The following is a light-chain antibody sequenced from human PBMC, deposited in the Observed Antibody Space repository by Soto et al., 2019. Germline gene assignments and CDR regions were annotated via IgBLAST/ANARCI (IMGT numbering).Light chain of an antibody. Sequence: EIVMTQSPATLSVSPGERATLSCRASQSVSSNLAWYQQKPGQAPRLLIYGASTRATGIPARFSGSGSGTDYTNPISSLQYADFAVYYCKHYNNWTPVTFGQGTKLEIK. V-gene: IGKV3-15*01. CDR1: QSVSSN. CDR2: GAS. CDR3: KHYNNWTPVT. J-gene: IGKJ2*01.